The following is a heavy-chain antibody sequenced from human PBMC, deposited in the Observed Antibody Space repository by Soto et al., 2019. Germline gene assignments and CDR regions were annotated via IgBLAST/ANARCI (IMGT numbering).Heavy chain of an antibody. V-gene: IGHV3-21*06. CDR3: ARASDCSSTSCLFPPHV. Sequence: EGTLRLSCVVSGFTFTASALPWVRQGRGKGLEWVASIRGGSSYIFYGHSVQGRFTISRHNAKNSLFLQMTGLKVEDTGVYFCARASDCSSTSCLFPPHVWGQGTTVTVS. J-gene: IGHJ6*02. CDR2: IRGGSSYI. D-gene: IGHD2-2*01. CDR1: GFTFTASA.